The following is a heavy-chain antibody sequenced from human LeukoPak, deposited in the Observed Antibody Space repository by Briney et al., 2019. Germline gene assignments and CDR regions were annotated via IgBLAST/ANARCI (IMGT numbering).Heavy chain of an antibody. CDR1: GFTVRNYC. CDR2: IYGDGTT. J-gene: IGHJ5*02. V-gene: IGHV3-53*01. CDR3: ARGSPVASGRYSIYSS. D-gene: IGHD3-10*01. Sequence: QPGGSLRLSCAASGFTVRNYCMSWVRQAPGKGLEWVAVIYGDGTTYYADSVKGRLTISSDTLKNTLSLQMDSLRAADTAMYYCARGSPVASGRYSIYSSWGQGTLVTVSP.